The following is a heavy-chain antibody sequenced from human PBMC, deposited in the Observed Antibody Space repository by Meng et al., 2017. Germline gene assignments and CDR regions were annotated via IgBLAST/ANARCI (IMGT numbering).Heavy chain of an antibody. J-gene: IGHJ4*02. D-gene: IGHD6-13*01. CDR1: GFTFSSYW. CDR3: ARLNTAAYRRDFDY. CDR2: IKQDESEK. Sequence: GESLKISCAASGFTFSSYWMSWVRLPPGKGLDWVANIKQDESEKYYVDSVKGRFTISRDNAKNSLYLQINSLRAEDTAVYYCARLNTAAYRRDFDYWGQGTLVTVSS. V-gene: IGHV3-7*01.